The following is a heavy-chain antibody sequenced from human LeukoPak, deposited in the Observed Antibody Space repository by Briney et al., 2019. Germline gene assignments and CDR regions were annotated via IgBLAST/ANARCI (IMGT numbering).Heavy chain of an antibody. CDR2: INHSGST. CDR3: ARGTSPGYCSGGSCYSEYFDL. J-gene: IGHJ2*01. CDR1: GGSFSGYY. D-gene: IGHD2-15*01. Sequence: SETLSLTCAVYGGSFSGYYWSWIRQPPGKGLEWIGEINHSGSTNYNPSLKSRVTISVDTSKNQFSLKLSSVTAADTAVYYCARGTSPGYCSGGSCYSEYFDLWGRGTLVTVSS. V-gene: IGHV4-34*01.